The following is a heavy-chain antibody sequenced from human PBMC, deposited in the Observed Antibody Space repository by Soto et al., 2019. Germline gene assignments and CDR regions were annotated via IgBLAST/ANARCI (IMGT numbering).Heavy chain of an antibody. CDR1: GYAFTSYA. J-gene: IGHJ5*02. Sequence: QVQLVQSGAEVKKPGASVKVSCKASGYAFTSYAMHWVRQAPGQRVEWMGWINAGNGNTKYSQKSQGRVTITRDTSASTAYMELSSLRSEDTAVYYCARDYWAYYDILTGSSWFDPWGQGTLVTVSS. D-gene: IGHD3-9*01. CDR3: ARDYWAYYDILTGSSWFDP. V-gene: IGHV1-3*01. CDR2: INAGNGNT.